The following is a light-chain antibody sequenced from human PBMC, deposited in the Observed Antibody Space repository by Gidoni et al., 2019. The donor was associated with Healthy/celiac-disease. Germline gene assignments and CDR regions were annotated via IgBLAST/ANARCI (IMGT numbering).Light chain of an antibody. J-gene: IGKJ1*01. CDR2: AAS. CDR1: QGISSY. CDR3: QQYYSYPPPT. Sequence: AIRMTQSPSSFSASTGDRVTITCRASQGISSYLAWYQQKPGKAPKLLIYAASTLQSGVPSRFSGSGSGTDFTLTISCLQSEYFATYYCQQYYSYPPPTFGQGTKVEIK. V-gene: IGKV1-8*01.